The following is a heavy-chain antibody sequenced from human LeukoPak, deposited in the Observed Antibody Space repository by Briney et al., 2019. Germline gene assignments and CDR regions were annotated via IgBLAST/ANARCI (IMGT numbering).Heavy chain of an antibody. CDR2: IWNDGSNQ. D-gene: IGHD1-1*01. V-gene: IGHV3-33*06. CDR1: GFTFSSYG. Sequence: GRSLRLSCAASGFTFSSYGMHWVRQAPGKGLEWVAVIWNDGSNQYYADSVRGRFTISRDNSKKTVDLQMNSLRAEDAAVYFCAKGHSDLGTGFDGWGQGTLVTVSS. CDR3: AKGHSDLGTGFDG. J-gene: IGHJ4*02.